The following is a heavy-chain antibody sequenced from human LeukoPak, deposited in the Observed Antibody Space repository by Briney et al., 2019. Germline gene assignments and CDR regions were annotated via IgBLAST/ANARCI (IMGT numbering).Heavy chain of an antibody. D-gene: IGHD4-11*01. Sequence: SETLSLTCTVSGGSISSYYWSWIRQPPGKGLEWIGYIYYSGSTNYNPSLKSRVAISVDTSKNQFSLKLSSVTAADTAVYYCARDPYSNYEFDYWGQGTLVTVSS. CDR2: IYYSGST. J-gene: IGHJ4*02. CDR1: GGSISSYY. V-gene: IGHV4-59*01. CDR3: ARDPYSNYEFDY.